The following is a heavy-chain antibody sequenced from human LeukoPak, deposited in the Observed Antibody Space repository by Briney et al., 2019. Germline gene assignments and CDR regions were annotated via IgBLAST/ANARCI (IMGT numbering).Heavy chain of an antibody. CDR3: VKTSTEQLGRAFDY. CDR2: ISSNGGST. V-gene: IGHV3-64D*06. D-gene: IGHD6-6*01. Sequence: PGGSLRLSCSASGFTFSSYAMHWVRQAPGKGLEYVSAISSNGGSTYYADSVKGRFTISRDNSKNTLYLQMSSLRAEDTAVYYRVKTSTEQLGRAFDYWGRGTLVTVSS. J-gene: IGHJ4*02. CDR1: GFTFSSYA.